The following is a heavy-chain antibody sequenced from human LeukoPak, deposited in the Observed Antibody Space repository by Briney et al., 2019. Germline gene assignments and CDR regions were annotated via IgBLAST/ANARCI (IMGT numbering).Heavy chain of an antibody. CDR1: VFTFSSYA. CDR3: AKPHYYDSSGYYYVDYFDY. J-gene: IGHJ4*02. D-gene: IGHD3-22*01. Sequence: PGASLRLSCAASVFTFSSYAMSWVRQAPGKGLEWVSAISGSGGSTYYADSVKGRFTISRDNSKNTLYLQMNSLRAEDTAVYYCAKPHYYDSSGYYYVDYFDYWGQGTLVTVSS. CDR2: ISGSGGST. V-gene: IGHV3-23*01.